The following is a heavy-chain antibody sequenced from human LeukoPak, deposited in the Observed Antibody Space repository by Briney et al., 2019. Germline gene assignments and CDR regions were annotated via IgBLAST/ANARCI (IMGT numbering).Heavy chain of an antibody. J-gene: IGHJ4*02. D-gene: IGHD2-15*01. CDR2: ISTSSTYK. Sequence: PGGSLRLSCAASGFSISTYGMTWVRQAPGKGLEWLLSISTSSTYKFYADSVKGRFTISRDNAKNSLFLQMNSLRAEDTALYYCARAVVIAATGRGPDYWGQGTLVTVAS. V-gene: IGHV3-21*01. CDR1: GFSISTYG. CDR3: ARAVVIAATGRGPDY.